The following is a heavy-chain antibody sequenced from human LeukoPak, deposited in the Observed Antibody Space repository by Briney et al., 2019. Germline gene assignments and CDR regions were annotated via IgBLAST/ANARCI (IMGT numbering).Heavy chain of an antibody. CDR3: AIMHPYYDGSGYWVQ. CDR1: GFTFSSYA. J-gene: IGHJ4*02. D-gene: IGHD3-22*01. Sequence: GGSLRLSCAASGFTFSSYAMSWVRQAPGKGLEWVSGISTSGGSSSYADSVKGRFTISRDNPRNTLYMQMNSLRAEDTALYYCAIMHPYYDGSGYWVQWGEGTLVTVSS. V-gene: IGHV3-23*01. CDR2: ISTSGGSS.